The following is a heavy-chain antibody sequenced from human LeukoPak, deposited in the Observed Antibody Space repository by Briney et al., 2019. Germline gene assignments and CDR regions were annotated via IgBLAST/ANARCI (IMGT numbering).Heavy chain of an antibody. CDR2: IYSDGKT. CDR3: AREWELQDGFDI. CDR1: GFIVSSNY. Sequence: PGGSLRLSCAASGFIVSSNYMTWVRQAPGKGLGWVSVIYSDGKTYYADSVKGRFTISRDNSKNTLYLQMNSLRAEDTAVYYCAREWELQDGFDIWGQGTVVTVSS. D-gene: IGHD1-26*01. J-gene: IGHJ3*02. V-gene: IGHV3-53*01.